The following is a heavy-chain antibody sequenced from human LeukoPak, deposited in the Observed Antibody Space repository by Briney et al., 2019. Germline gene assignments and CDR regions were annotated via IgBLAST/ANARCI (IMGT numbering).Heavy chain of an antibody. V-gene: IGHV3-23*01. Sequence: GGSLRLSCAASGFTFSNYAMSWVRQAPGKGLEWVSAISGSGGSTYYADSVKGRFTISRDNAKNSLFLQMNSLRAEDTAIYYCARDPTADDYWGQGTLVTVSS. CDR3: ARDPTADDY. D-gene: IGHD2-2*01. J-gene: IGHJ4*02. CDR1: GFTFSNYA. CDR2: ISGSGGST.